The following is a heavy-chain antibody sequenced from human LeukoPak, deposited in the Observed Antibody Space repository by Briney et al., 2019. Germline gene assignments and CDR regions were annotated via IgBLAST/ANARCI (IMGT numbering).Heavy chain of an antibody. CDR2: INPNSGGT. Sequence: ASVKVSCKASGYTFTGYYMHWVRQAPGQGLEWMGWINPNSGGTNYVQKFQGRVTMTRDTSISTAYMELSRLRSDDTAVYYCARLDVRAGAFDIWGQGTMVTVSS. CDR3: ARLDVRAGAFDI. D-gene: IGHD1-1*01. CDR1: GYTFTGYY. J-gene: IGHJ3*02. V-gene: IGHV1-2*02.